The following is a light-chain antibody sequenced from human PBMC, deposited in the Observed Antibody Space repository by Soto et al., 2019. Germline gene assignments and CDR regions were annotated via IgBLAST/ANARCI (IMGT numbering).Light chain of an antibody. Sequence: QSALTQPASVSGSPGQSITISCTGTSSDVASYNLVSWYQQHPGKAPKLMIYNVSKRPSGVSNRFSGSKSGNTASLTISGLQAEDEADYYCCSYATISTVVFGGGTKLTVL. CDR2: NVS. V-gene: IGLV2-23*02. CDR1: SSDVASYNL. J-gene: IGLJ3*02. CDR3: CSYATISTVV.